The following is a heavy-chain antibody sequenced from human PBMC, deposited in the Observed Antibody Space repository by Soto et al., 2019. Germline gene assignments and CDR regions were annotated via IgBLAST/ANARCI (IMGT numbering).Heavy chain of an antibody. CDR2: ISYDGTNE. Sequence: QVQLVESGRGVVQPGRSLRLSCATSGFTFSSYAMLWVRQAPGKGLEWMTVISYDGTNENYADSVKGRFTISRDNSNNTLYLQMNSLRAEDTAVYYCASGEAYYDFWSGYLYYLGQGTLVTVSS. CDR3: ASGEAYYDFWSGYLYY. J-gene: IGHJ4*02. V-gene: IGHV3-30*04. D-gene: IGHD3-3*01. CDR1: GFTFSSYA.